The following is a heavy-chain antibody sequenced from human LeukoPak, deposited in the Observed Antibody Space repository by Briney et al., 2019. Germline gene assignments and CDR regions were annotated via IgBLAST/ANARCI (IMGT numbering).Heavy chain of an antibody. D-gene: IGHD4-17*01. J-gene: IGHJ4*02. CDR1: GCSFSSYW. CDR3: IKDDGHYGIDY. Sequence: GGSLRLSCAASGCSFSSYWMHWVCQPPGTGLVCVSRFNTDGTYTAYADSVTGRFTLSTNNAKHTLFLQLNSLRAEDTALYYCIKDDGHYGIDYWGQGTLVSVSS. V-gene: IGHV3-74*01. CDR2: FNTDGTYT.